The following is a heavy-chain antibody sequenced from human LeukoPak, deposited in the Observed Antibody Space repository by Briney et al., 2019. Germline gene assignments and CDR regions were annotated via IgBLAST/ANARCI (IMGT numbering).Heavy chain of an antibody. CDR3: ARILEKVGWIYDAFDI. J-gene: IGHJ3*02. Sequence: ASVKVSCKASGGTFSSYAISWVRQAPGQGLEWMGGIIPIFGTANYAQKFQGRVTITADESTSTAFMELSSLRSEDTAVYYCARILEKVGWIYDAFDIWGQGTMVTVSS. CDR1: GGTFSSYA. D-gene: IGHD6-19*01. CDR2: IIPIFGTA. V-gene: IGHV1-69*13.